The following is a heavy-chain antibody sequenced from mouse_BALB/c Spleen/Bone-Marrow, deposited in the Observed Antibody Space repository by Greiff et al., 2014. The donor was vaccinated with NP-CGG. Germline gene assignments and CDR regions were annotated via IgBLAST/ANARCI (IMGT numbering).Heavy chain of an antibody. D-gene: IGHD1-1*01. Sequence: VQLKESGAELVKPGASVKLSCTASGFNIKDTYMHWVKQRPEQGLEWIGRIDPANGNTKYDPKFQGKATITAGTSSNTDYLQLSSLTSEDTAVYYCAPYYYGSSQFAYWGQGTLVTVSA. CDR1: GFNIKDTY. CDR3: APYYYGSSQFAY. CDR2: IDPANGNT. V-gene: IGHV14-3*02. J-gene: IGHJ3*01.